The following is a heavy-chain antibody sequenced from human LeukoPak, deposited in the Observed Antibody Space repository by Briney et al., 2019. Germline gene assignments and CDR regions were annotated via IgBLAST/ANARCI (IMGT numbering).Heavy chain of an antibody. D-gene: IGHD4-23*01. CDR2: IYYSGST. V-gene: IGHV4-59*12. CDR1: GGSISSYY. J-gene: IGHJ6*02. Sequence: PSETLSLTCTVSGGSISSYYWSWIRQPPGKGLEWIGYIYYSGSTNYNPSLKSRVTISVDTSKSQFSLKLSSVTAADTAVYYCAKEGDYRGRPPYGMDVWGQGTTVTVSS. CDR3: AKEGDYRGRPPYGMDV.